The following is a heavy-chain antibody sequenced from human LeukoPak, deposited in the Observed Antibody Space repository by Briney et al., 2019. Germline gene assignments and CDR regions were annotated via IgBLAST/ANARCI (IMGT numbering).Heavy chain of an antibody. CDR2: INGKSGVT. D-gene: IGHD3-16*01. CDR3: ARDFDWGPDY. V-gene: IGHV1-2*02. CDR1: GFTFTDHY. J-gene: IGHJ4*02. Sequence: ASVKVSCKASGFTFTDHYMHWVRQAPGQGLEWMGWINGKSGVTFYAQQFQDRITVTRDTSISTMYLELNRLTPADTAIYYCARDFDWGPDYWGPGTLVAVSS.